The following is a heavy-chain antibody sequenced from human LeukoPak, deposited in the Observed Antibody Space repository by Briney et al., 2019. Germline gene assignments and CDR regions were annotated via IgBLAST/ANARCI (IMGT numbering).Heavy chain of an antibody. V-gene: IGHV3-49*04. CDR1: GFTFSSYS. CDR2: IRSKAYGGTT. D-gene: IGHD5-18*01. CDR3: TRSAYSYGY. J-gene: IGHJ4*02. Sequence: GGSLRLSCAASGFTFSSYSMKWVRQAPGKGLEWVGFIRSKAYGGTTEYAASVKGRFTISRDDSKSIAYLQMNSLKTEDTAVYYCTRSAYSYGYWGQGTLVTVSS.